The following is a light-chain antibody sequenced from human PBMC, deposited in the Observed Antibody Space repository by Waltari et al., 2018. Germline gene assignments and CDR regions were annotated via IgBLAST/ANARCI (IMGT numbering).Light chain of an antibody. CDR2: DVS. J-gene: IGLJ2*01. V-gene: IGLV2-14*03. CDR1: SSDVGGYTS. CDR3: SSYRSSNTVV. Sequence: QSALTQPASVSGSPGQSITISCTGTSSDVGGYTSVSWYQQHPGKAPKLMIYDVSDGPSGVSNRFSGSQPGNAASLTISGLQAEDEADYFCSSYRSSNTVVFGGGTKLTVL.